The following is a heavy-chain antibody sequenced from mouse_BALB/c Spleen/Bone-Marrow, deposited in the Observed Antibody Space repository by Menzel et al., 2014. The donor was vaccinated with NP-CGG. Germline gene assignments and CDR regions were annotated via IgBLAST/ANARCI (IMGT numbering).Heavy chain of an antibody. CDR2: ISNGGGST. Sequence: EVQGVESGGGLVQPGGSLKLSCATSGFTFSDYYMYWVRQTPEKRLEWVAYISNGGGSTYYPDTVKGRFTTSRDNAKNTLYLQMSRLKSEDTAMYYCARHNYDETWFAYWGQGTLVTVSA. V-gene: IGHV5-12*02. D-gene: IGHD2-4*01. J-gene: IGHJ3*01. CDR3: ARHNYDETWFAY. CDR1: GFTFSDYY.